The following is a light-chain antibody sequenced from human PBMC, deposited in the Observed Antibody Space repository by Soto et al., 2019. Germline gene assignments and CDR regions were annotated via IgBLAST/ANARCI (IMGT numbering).Light chain of an antibody. V-gene: IGKV1-5*01. CDR2: DAS. CDR1: QSISSW. CDR3: QQYNSYWT. J-gene: IGKJ1*01. Sequence: DIQMTQSPSTLSASVGDRFTITCRASQSISSWLAWYQQKPGKAPKLLIYDASSLESGVPSSFSGSGSGTEFTLTISSLQPDDFATYYCQQYNSYWTFGQGTKVDIK.